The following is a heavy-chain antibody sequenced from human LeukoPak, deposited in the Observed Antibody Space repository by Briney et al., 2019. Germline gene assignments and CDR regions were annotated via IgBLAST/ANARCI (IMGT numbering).Heavy chain of an antibody. J-gene: IGHJ6*02. CDR2: ISYDGSNK. CDR1: GFTFSSYG. D-gene: IGHD3-3*01. V-gene: IGHV3-30*03. Sequence: SGGSLRLSCAASGFTFSSYGMHWVRQAPGKGLEWVAVISYDGSNKYYADSVKGRFTISRDNAKKSLYVQMNSLRAEDTAVYYCARSEWPLPNYYYGMDVWGQGTTVTVSS. CDR3: ARSEWPLPNYYYGMDV.